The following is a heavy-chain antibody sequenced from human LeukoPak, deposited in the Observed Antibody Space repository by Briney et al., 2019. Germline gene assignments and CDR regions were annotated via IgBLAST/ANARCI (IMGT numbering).Heavy chain of an antibody. CDR2: IYSGGGT. D-gene: IGHD4-17*01. J-gene: IGHJ3*02. CDR3: AKELGDDYEDAFDI. CDR1: GFTVSSNY. V-gene: IGHV3-53*01. Sequence: GGSLRLSCAASGFTVSSNYMSWVRQAPGKGLEWVSVIYSGGGTYYADSVKGRFTISRDNSKNTLYLQMNSLRAEDTAVYYCAKELGDDYEDAFDIWGQGTMVTVSS.